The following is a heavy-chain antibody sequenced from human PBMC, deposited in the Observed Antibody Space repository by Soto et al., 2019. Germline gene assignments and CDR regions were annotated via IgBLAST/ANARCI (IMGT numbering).Heavy chain of an antibody. Sequence: SETLSLTCTVSVGSISRSTYYWGWIRQPPGKGLEWIGSIYYSGSTYYRPSLKSRVTISVDTSKNQFSLKLSSVTAADTAVYYCARQVPAAIRLGWFDPWGQGTLVTVSS. CDR3: ARQVPAAIRLGWFDP. J-gene: IGHJ5*02. CDR2: IYYSGST. V-gene: IGHV4-39*01. D-gene: IGHD2-2*02. CDR1: VGSISRSTYY.